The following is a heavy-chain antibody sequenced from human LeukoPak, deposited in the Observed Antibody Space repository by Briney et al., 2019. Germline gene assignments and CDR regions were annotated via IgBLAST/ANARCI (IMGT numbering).Heavy chain of an antibody. V-gene: IGHV1-18*01. J-gene: IGHJ4*02. CDR3: ARFKFSSVGATCSYDY. CDR1: GYTFTSYG. Sequence: ASVKVSCKASGYTFTSYGISWVRQAPGQGLEWMGWISAYNGYTNYAQKLQGRVTMTTDTSTSTAYMELRSLRSDDTAVYYCARFKFSSVGATCSYDYWGQGTLVTVSS. CDR2: ISAYNGYT. D-gene: IGHD1-26*01.